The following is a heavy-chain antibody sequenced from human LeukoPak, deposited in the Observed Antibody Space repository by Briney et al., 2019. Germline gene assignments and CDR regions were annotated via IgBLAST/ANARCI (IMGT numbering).Heavy chain of an antibody. Sequence: DPGGSLRLSCAASGFTFSSYWMNWVRQAPGKALEWVANIKKDGSEKHYVDSVKGRFTISRDNAENSLYLQMSSLRVEDTAVYYCARGNGWLPAYWGRGTLVTVSS. D-gene: IGHD3-9*01. J-gene: IGHJ4*02. CDR1: GFTFSSYW. V-gene: IGHV3-7*01. CDR3: ARGNGWLPAY. CDR2: IKKDGSEK.